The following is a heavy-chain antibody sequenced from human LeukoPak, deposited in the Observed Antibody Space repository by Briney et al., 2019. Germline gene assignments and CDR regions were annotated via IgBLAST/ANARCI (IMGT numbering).Heavy chain of an antibody. J-gene: IGHJ4*02. D-gene: IGHD1-1*01. CDR2: IRSKANHYAT. V-gene: IGHV3-73*01. CDR3: TTWND. CDR1: GITFSGSA. Sequence: PGGPLRLSCVASGITFSGSAMHWVRQASGEGLEWVGRIRSKANHYATEYAASVKGRFTISRDDSKNAAYLQMDSLKTEDTAVYYCTTWNDWGQGTLVTVSS.